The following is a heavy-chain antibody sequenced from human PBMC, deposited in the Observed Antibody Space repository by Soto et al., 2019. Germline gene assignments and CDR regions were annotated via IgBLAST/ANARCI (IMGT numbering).Heavy chain of an antibody. J-gene: IGHJ6*02. Sequence: PGGSLRLSCAASGFTFSSYWMSWVRQAPGKGLEWVANIKQDGSEKYYVDSVKGRFTISRDNAKNSLYLQMNSLRAEDTAVYYCAREGGDILTGYYNYYYYGMDVWGQGTTVTVSS. V-gene: IGHV3-7*01. CDR1: GFTFSSYW. D-gene: IGHD3-9*01. CDR3: AREGGDILTGYYNYYYYGMDV. CDR2: IKQDGSEK.